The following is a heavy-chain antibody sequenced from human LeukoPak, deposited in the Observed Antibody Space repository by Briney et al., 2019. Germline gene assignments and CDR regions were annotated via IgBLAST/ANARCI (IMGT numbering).Heavy chain of an antibody. J-gene: IGHJ4*02. CDR2: IYSGGTT. D-gene: IGHD2/OR15-2a*01. CDR3: AFHPGFDY. Sequence: GGSLRLSCAVSGFTVSGNYMSWVRQAPGKGLEWVSLIYSGGTTYYADSVKGRFTISRDNAKNSLYLQMNSLRAEDTAVYYCAFHPGFDYWGQGTLVTVSS. V-gene: IGHV3-53*01. CDR1: GFTVSGNY.